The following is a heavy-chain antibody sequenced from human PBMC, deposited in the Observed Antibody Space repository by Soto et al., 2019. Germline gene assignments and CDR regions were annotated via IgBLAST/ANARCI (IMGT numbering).Heavy chain of an antibody. V-gene: IGHV1-8*01. D-gene: IGHD3-10*01. CDR1: GYTFTSYD. J-gene: IGHJ4*02. CDR2: MNPNTGNS. Sequence: GPSVKVSCKASGYTFTSYDIYWVRQATGQGLEWMGWMNPNTGNSGYAQKFQGRVTVTSDTSINTVYMELSSLRAEDTAVYYCAKDEGSGSYYVTGDYWGQGTLVTVSS. CDR3: AKDEGSGSYYVTGDY.